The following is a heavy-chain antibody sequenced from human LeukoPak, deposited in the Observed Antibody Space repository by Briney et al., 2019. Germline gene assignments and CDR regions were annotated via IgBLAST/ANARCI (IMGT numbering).Heavy chain of an antibody. CDR2: INHSGST. J-gene: IGHJ4*02. Sequence: KSSETLSLTCAVYGGSLSGYYWSWIRQPPGKGLEWIGEINHSGSTNYNPSLKSRVTISVDTSKNQFSLKLSSVTAADTAVYYCASQGESSSWYLDYWGQGTLVTVSS. CDR1: GGSLSGYY. CDR3: ASQGESSSWYLDY. V-gene: IGHV4-34*01. D-gene: IGHD6-13*01.